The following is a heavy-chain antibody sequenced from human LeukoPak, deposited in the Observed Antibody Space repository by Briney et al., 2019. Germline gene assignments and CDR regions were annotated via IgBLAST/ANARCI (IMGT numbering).Heavy chain of an antibody. CDR3: ARVGLGSSGPYGEFDY. V-gene: IGHV3-21*01. J-gene: IGHJ4*02. CDR1: GFTFSSYS. Sequence: GGSLRLSCAASGFTFSSYSMNWVRQAPGKGLEWVSSISSSSSYIYYAGSVKGRFTISRDNAKNSLYLQMNSLRAEDTAVYYCARVGLGSSGPYGEFDYWGQGTLVTVSS. D-gene: IGHD6-19*01. CDR2: ISSSSSYI.